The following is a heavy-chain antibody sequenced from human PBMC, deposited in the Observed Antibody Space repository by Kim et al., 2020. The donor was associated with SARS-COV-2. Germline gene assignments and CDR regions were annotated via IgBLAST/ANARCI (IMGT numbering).Heavy chain of an antibody. D-gene: IGHD3-22*01. CDR1: GGSISSSSDY. J-gene: IGHJ5*02. V-gene: IGHV4-39*01. Sequence: SETLSLTCTVSGGSISSSSDYWGWIRQPPGKGLEWIGSIYYSGSTYYNPSLKSRVTISVDTSKNQFSLKLSSVTAADTAVYYCARPQRVTMIVVVNGDWFDPWGQGTLVTVSS. CDR3: ARPQRVTMIVVVNGDWFDP. CDR2: IYYSGST.